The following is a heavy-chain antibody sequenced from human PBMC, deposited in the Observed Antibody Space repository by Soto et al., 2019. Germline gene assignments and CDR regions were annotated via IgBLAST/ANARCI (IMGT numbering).Heavy chain of an antibody. CDR3: ERIIADWYFDH. D-gene: IGHD3-16*02. V-gene: IGHV5-51*01. CDR2: IYPSDSDV. J-gene: IGHJ2*01. Sequence: PGESLKISCKGSGYSFALYWIGWVRQMPGKDLEWMGIIYPSDSDVRYSPSFQGKVTMSADKSISTVYLQWNSLKASDTAMYYCERIIADWYFDHWGHGSLVAVSS. CDR1: GYSFALYW.